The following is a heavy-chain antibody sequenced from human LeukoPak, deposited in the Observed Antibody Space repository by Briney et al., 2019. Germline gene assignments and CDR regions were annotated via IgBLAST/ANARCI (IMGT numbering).Heavy chain of an antibody. V-gene: IGHV3-53*01. CDR1: GFTVSNNY. CDR3: ARGVRGIDGDSNWLDF. J-gene: IGHJ4*02. Sequence: GGSLRLSCAVSGFTVSNNYMSWVRQAPGKGLEWVSVIYSGDNTYYADSVKGRFTISRDNSKNTLYLQMNGLRAEDTAVYYCARGVRGIDGDSNWLDFGGQGTLVLVSS. D-gene: IGHD4-17*01. CDR2: IYSGDNT.